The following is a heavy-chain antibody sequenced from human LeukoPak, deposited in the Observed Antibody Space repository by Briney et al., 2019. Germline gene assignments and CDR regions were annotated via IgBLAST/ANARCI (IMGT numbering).Heavy chain of an antibody. J-gene: IGHJ4*02. CDR2: INPNSGGT. V-gene: IGHV1-2*06. CDR3: AGAELGIGGFDY. D-gene: IGHD7-27*01. Sequence: ASVKVSCKASGYTFTGYYMHWVRQAPGQGLEWMGRINPNSGGTNYAQKFQGRVTMTRDTSISTAYMELSRLRSDDTAVYYCAGAELGIGGFDYWGQGTLVTVSS. CDR1: GYTFTGYY.